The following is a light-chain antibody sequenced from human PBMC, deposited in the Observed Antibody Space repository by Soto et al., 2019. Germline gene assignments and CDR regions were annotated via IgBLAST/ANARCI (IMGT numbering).Light chain of an antibody. Sequence: DIQMTQSPSSLSASVGDRVTITCRASQSISNYLSWYQLKPGKAPKLLINVASTLQSGVPSRFSGSGSGTDFTLAISSLQPEDFATYYCQQSSSTPQTFGGGTRVEIK. CDR2: VAS. CDR3: QQSSSTPQT. J-gene: IGKJ4*01. CDR1: QSISNY. V-gene: IGKV1-39*01.